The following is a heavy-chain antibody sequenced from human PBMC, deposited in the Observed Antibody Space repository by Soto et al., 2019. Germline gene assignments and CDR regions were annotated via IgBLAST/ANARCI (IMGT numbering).Heavy chain of an antibody. V-gene: IGHV3-11*01. Sequence: QVQLVESGGGLVKPGGSLRLSCAASGYTFSDYYMSWIRQAPWKGLEWVSYISSSGSTIYYADSVKGRFTISRDNAKNSLYLQMNSLRAEDTAVYYCARRRLVHYYYYMDVWGKGTTVTVSS. D-gene: IGHD6-6*01. CDR1: GYTFSDYY. J-gene: IGHJ6*03. CDR2: ISSSGSTI. CDR3: ARRRLVHYYYYMDV.